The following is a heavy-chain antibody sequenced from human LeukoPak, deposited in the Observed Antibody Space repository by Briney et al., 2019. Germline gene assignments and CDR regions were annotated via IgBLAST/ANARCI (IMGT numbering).Heavy chain of an antibody. D-gene: IGHD2-15*01. V-gene: IGHV4-59*08. CDR2: IYYSGST. CDR1: GGSISSYY. J-gene: IGHJ3*02. CDR3: ARHQKDYHHKDIVVVVAALPEGAFDI. Sequence: PSETLSLTCTVSGGSISSYYWSWVRQPPGKGLEWIGYIYYSGSTNYNPSLKSRVTISVDTSKNQFSLKLSSVTAADTAVYYCARHQKDYHHKDIVVVVAALPEGAFDIWGQGTMVTVSS.